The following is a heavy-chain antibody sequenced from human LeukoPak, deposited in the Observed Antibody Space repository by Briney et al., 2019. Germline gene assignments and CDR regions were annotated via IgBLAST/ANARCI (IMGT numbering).Heavy chain of an antibody. J-gene: IGHJ4*02. V-gene: IGHV3-21*01. D-gene: IGHD3-10*01. Sequence: PGGSLRLSCAASGFTFSDYTMNWVRQAPGKGLEWVSSISSSSSYIYYADSAKGRFTISRDNAKNSLYLQMNSLRAEDTAVYYCARGDGSGSYYSYYFDYWGQGTLVTVSS. CDR3: ARGDGSGSYYSYYFDY. CDR1: GFTFSDYT. CDR2: ISSSSSYI.